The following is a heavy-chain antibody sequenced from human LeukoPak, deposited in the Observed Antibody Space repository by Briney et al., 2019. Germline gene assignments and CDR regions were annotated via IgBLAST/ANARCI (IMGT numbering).Heavy chain of an antibody. V-gene: IGHV4-34*01. CDR2: INHSGST. Sequence: SETLSLXCAVYGGSFSGYYWSWIRPPPGEGLESIGEINHSGSTNYNPSLKSRVTISVDTSKNQFSLKLSSVTAADTVVYYCARGPAYYYDSSGYYWGQGTLVTVSS. J-gene: IGHJ4*02. CDR1: GGSFSGYY. D-gene: IGHD3-22*01. CDR3: ARGPAYYYDSSGYY.